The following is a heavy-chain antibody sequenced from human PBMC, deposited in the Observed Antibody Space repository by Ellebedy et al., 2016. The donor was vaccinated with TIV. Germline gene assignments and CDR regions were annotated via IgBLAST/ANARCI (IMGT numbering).Heavy chain of an antibody. CDR2: IYTSGST. CDR1: GGSISSGSYY. V-gene: IGHV4-61*02. D-gene: IGHD3-3*01. CDR3: ARDGYSYYDFWSGYYPYYYYYMDV. J-gene: IGHJ6*03. Sequence: SETLSLTXTVSGGSISSGSYYWSWIRQPAGKGLEWIGRIYTSGSTNYNPSLKSRVTMSVDTSKNQFSLKLSSVTAADTAVYYCARDGYSYYDFWSGYYPYYYYYMDVWGKGTTVTVSS.